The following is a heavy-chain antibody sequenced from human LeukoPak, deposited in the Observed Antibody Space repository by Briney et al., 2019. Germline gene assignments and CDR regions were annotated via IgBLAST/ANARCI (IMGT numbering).Heavy chain of an antibody. Sequence: GGSLRLSCAASGFTFSSYAIHWVRQAPGKGLEWVAVISYDGSNKYHADSVKGRFTISRDSSKNTLFLQMNSLRPEDTAVYYCASAPYDEYSFDYWGQGTLVTVSS. D-gene: IGHD4-17*01. CDR1: GFTFSSYA. CDR2: ISYDGSNK. V-gene: IGHV3-30-3*01. J-gene: IGHJ4*02. CDR3: ASAPYDEYSFDY.